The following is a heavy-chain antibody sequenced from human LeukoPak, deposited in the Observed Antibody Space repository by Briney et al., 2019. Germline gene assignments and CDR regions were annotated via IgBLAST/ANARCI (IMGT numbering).Heavy chain of an antibody. J-gene: IGHJ5*02. D-gene: IGHD6-25*01. CDR1: GFTFSDYY. CDR2: ISSSSSYT. V-gene: IGHV3-11*06. CDR3: ARDWLAASNWFDR. Sequence: GGSLRLSCAASGFTFSDYYMSWIRQAPGKGLEWVSYISSSSSYTNYADSVKGRFTISRDNAKNSLYLQMNSLRAEDTAVYYCARDWLAASNWFDRWGQGTLVTVSS.